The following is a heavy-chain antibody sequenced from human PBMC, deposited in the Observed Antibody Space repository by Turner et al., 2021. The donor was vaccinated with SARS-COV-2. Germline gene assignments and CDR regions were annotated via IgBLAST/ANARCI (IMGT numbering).Heavy chain of an antibody. D-gene: IGHD3-22*01. J-gene: IGHJ3*02. CDR2: IRSSSSYI. CDR1: GFTFSSYS. V-gene: IGHV3-21*01. CDR3: ARDVPTYYYDSSGYYTDAFDI. Sequence: VQLVESGGGLVKPGGSLRLSCAASGFTFSSYSMNWVRQAPGKGLEWVSSIRSSSSYIYYADSVKGRFTISRDNAKNSLYLQMNSLRAEDTAVYYCARDVPTYYYDSSGYYTDAFDIWGQGTMVTVSS.